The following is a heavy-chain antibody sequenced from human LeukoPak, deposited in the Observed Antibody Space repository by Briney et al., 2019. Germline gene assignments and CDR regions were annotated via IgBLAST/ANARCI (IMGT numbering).Heavy chain of an antibody. D-gene: IGHD1-14*01. CDR1: GGSISSSSYY. CDR3: AGYSNHSKNRGGYMDV. CDR2: IYYSGST. Sequence: SETLSLTCTVSGGSISSSSYYWGWIRQPPGKGLEWIGSIYYSGSTYYNPSLKSRVTISVDTSKNQFSLKLSSVTAADTAVYYCAGYSNHSKNRGGYMDVWGKGTTVTVSS. J-gene: IGHJ6*03. V-gene: IGHV4-39*01.